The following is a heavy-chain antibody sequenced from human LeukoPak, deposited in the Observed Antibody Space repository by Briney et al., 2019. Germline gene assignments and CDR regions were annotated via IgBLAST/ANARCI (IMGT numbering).Heavy chain of an antibody. CDR1: GYTFTGYY. V-gene: IGHV1-2*02. J-gene: IGHJ4*02. CDR2: INPNSGGT. Sequence: REASVKVSCKASGYTFTGYYMHWVRQAPGQGLEWMGWINPNSGGTNYAQKFQGRVTMTRDTSISTAYMELSRLRSDDTAVYYCARDPYYDFWSGGVDYWGQGTLVTVSS. CDR3: ARDPYYDFWSGGVDY. D-gene: IGHD3-3*01.